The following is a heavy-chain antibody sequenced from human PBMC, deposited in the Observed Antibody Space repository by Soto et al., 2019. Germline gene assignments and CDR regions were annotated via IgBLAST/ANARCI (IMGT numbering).Heavy chain of an antibody. CDR3: AGEVVKNSSLWLDP. CDR2: MNTNTNTT. Sequence: ASVTVSCKASGDTFTGYYINWVRQAHGQGREGIGWMNTNTNTTDSAEVFEGRVSLTWDTSISTAYMHLNSLKIDDTAVYYCAGEVVKNSSLWLDPWGQGTLVTVSS. V-gene: IGHV1-8*02. J-gene: IGHJ5*02. CDR1: GDTFTGYY.